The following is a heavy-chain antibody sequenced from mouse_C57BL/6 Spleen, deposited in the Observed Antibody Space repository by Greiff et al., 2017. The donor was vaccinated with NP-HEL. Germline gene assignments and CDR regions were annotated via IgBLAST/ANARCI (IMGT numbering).Heavy chain of an antibody. V-gene: IGHV1-19*01. CDR3: ASPGSSYEGFAY. CDR2: INPYNGGT. D-gene: IGHD1-1*01. J-gene: IGHJ3*01. CDR1: GYTFTDYY. Sequence: LQQSGPVLVKPGASVKMSCKASGYTFTDYYMNWVKQSHGKSLEWIGVINPYNGGTSYNQKFKGKATLTVDKSSSTAYMELNSLTSEDSAVYYCASPGSSYEGFAYWGQGTLVTVSA.